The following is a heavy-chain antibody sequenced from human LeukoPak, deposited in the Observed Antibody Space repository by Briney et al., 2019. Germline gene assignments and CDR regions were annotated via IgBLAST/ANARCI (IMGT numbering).Heavy chain of an antibody. CDR1: GFTFSEHW. CDR3: ARDRTGHNPGDY. CDR2: INKDGSER. D-gene: IGHD5-24*01. Sequence: GGSLRLSCAASGFTFSEHWMTWVRQAPGKGLERVGNINKDGSERNYGDSVGRFTISRDNVKSLLFLQMNSPRAEDTAVYYCARDRTGHNPGDYWGQGTLVTVSA. J-gene: IGHJ4*02. V-gene: IGHV3-7*03.